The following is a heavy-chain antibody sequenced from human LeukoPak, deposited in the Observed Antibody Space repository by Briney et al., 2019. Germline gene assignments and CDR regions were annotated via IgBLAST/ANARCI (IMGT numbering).Heavy chain of an antibody. V-gene: IGHV4-39*01. J-gene: IGHJ3*02. CDR3: ASYCSSTSCPHRRAFDI. Sequence: SETLSLTCTVSGGSISSSSYYWGWIRQPPGKGLEWIGSIYYSGSTYYNPSLKSRVTISVDTSKNQFSLKLSSVTAADTAVYYCASYCSSTSCPHRRAFDIWGQGTMVTVSS. CDR1: GGSISSSSYY. D-gene: IGHD2-2*01. CDR2: IYYSGST.